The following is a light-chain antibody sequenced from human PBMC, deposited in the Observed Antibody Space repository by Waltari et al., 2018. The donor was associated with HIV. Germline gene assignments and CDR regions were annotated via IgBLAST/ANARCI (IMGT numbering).Light chain of an antibody. Sequence: QSVLTQPPSASGTPGQGVTISCSGSSSNLARNTVNWFQQLPGTAPKLLLYSNNQRPSGVPDRLSGSKSDTSASLAISGLQSEDEADYYCAAWDDSLSAWVFGGGTKLAVL. CDR3: AAWDDSLSAWV. J-gene: IGLJ3*02. CDR2: SNN. CDR1: SSNLARNT. V-gene: IGLV1-44*01.